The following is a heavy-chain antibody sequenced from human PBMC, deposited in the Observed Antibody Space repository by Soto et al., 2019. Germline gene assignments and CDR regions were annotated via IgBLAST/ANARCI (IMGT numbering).Heavy chain of an antibody. V-gene: IGHV1-69*02. Sequence: QVQLVQSGTEVKKPGSSVKVSCKASGGTFRNYPINWVRQATGQGLEWMGSIFPLTDIPDYAQNFQARLTISADKSTITAYMYLSSLTSDDTAMYFGARGPFDVLNYFASWGQRTLVTVSS. CDR2: IFPLTDIP. CDR3: ARGPFDVLNYFAS. D-gene: IGHD3-9*01. CDR1: GGTFRNYP. J-gene: IGHJ4*02.